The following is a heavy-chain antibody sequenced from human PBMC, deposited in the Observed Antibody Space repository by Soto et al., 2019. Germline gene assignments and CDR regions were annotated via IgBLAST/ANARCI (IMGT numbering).Heavy chain of an antibody. D-gene: IGHD3-10*01. CDR2: IYHSGST. CDR3: ARDPHPKSYYGSGSIHYYYYGMDV. Sequence: LSLTCAVSGYSISSGYYWGWIRQPPGKGLERIGSIYHSGSTYYNPSLKSRVTISVDTSKNQFSLKLSSVPAADTAVYYCARDPHPKSYYGSGSIHYYYYGMDVWGQGTTVTVSS. CDR1: GYSISSGYY. J-gene: IGHJ6*02. V-gene: IGHV4-38-2*02.